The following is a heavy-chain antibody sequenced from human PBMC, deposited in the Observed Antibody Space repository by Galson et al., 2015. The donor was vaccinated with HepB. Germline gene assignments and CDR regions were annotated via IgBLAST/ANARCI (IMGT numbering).Heavy chain of an antibody. CDR2: ISVYRGSA. V-gene: IGHV1-18*01. J-gene: IGHJ4*02. Sequence: SVKVSCKASGYTFTRYGINWVQQAPGQGLEWMGWISVYRGSADYAKRFQGGVTMTTDTSSRTAYMEVRSLRSDDTAMYYCARGGLATVGGPTFDSWGQGTLVTVSS. D-gene: IGHD5-24*01. CDR1: GYTFTRYG. CDR3: ARGGLATVGGPTFDS.